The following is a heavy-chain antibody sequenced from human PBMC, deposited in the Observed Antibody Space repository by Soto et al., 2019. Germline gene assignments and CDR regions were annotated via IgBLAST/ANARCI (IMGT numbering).Heavy chain of an antibody. CDR1: GFTFCSYS. CDR3: ARVAEKSEGGYYY. V-gene: IGHV3-21*01. D-gene: IGHD3-10*01. CDR2: ISSSSSYI. J-gene: IGHJ4*01. Sequence: EVPLVESGGGLVKPGGSLRLSCAASGFTFCSYSMNWVRQAPGKGLEWVSSISSSSSYIYYADSVKGRFTIPRDNANNSLYGQKNSLRAEDTAVYYCARVAEKSEGGYYYWGHGTLVAVSS.